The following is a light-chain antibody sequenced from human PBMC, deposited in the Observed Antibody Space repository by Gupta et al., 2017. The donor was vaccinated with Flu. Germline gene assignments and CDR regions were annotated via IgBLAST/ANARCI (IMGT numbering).Light chain of an antibody. CDR1: QDISDD. Sequence: PSSLSAPVGDRVTITCLASQDISDDLGWYQQKPWKAPKLLIYTASFLQSRVPSRFSDNGSGTDFTLTIGSLQPEDFATYYCRQYHNYPTTFGPGTKVEI. CDR3: RQYHNYPTT. CDR2: TAS. V-gene: IGKV1-6*01. J-gene: IGKJ1*01.